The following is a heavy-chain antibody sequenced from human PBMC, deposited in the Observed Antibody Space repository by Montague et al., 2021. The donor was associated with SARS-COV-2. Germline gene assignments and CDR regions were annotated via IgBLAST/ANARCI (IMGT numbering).Heavy chain of an antibody. CDR2: IYYGGSP. J-gene: IGHJ4*02. Sequence: SETLSLTCTVSGVSVSNRYTHWSWIRQSPGKGLEWIGHIYYGGSPNYSPSLHSRVTISLDTSKDQLSLRLNSATAADTAVYYCATYWQGGSGRGSRGQGTLVTVSS. D-gene: IGHD3-10*01. CDR3: ATYWQGGSGRGS. V-gene: IGHV4-61*01. CDR1: GVSVSNRYTH.